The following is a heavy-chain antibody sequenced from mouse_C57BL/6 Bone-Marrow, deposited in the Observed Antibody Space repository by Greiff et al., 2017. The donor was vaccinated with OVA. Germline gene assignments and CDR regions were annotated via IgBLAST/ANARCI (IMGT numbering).Heavy chain of an antibody. CDR2: IWTGGGT. V-gene: IGHV2-9-1*01. CDR1: GFSLTSYA. D-gene: IGHD1-1*01. Sequence: VKLVESGPGLVAPSQSLSITCTVSGFSLTSYAISWVRQPPGKGLEWLGVIWTGGGTNYNSALKSRLSISKDNSKSQVFLKMNSLQTDDTARYYCARKGGITTVVADWYFDVWGTGTTVTVSS. J-gene: IGHJ1*03. CDR3: ARKGGITTVVADWYFDV.